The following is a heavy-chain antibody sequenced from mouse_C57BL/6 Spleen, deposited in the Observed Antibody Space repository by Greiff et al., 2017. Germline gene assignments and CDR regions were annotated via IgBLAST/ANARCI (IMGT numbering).Heavy chain of an antibody. V-gene: IGHV1-42*01. J-gene: IGHJ4*01. D-gene: IGHD2-1*01. CDR1: GYSFTGYY. CDR3: ARRGNYGYAMDF. CDR2: INPSTGGT. Sequence: VQLQQSGPELVKPGASVKISCKASGYSFTGYYMNWVKQSPEKSLEWIGEINPSTGGTSYNQKFKAKATLTVDKSSSTAYMQLKRLTSEDSAVYYCARRGNYGYAMDFWGQGTSVTVSS.